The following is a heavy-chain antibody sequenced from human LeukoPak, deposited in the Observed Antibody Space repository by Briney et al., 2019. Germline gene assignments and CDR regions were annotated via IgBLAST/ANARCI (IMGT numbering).Heavy chain of an antibody. Sequence: GGSLRLSCAASGFTFSRYGMHWVRQAPGKGLEWVAVTWYDGSNKYYADSVKGRFTISRDNSKNTLYLQMNSLRGEDTAVYYCARGSSTWYSDWLDPWGQGTLVTVSS. J-gene: IGHJ5*02. V-gene: IGHV3-33*08. CDR2: TWYDGSNK. CDR3: ARGSSTWYSDWLDP. D-gene: IGHD6-13*01. CDR1: GFTFSRYG.